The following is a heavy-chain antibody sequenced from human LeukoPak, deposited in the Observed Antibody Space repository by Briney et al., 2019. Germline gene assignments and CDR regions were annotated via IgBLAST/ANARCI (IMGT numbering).Heavy chain of an antibody. V-gene: IGHV1-8*01. Sequence: GASVKVSCKTSGYTFTTYVINWVRQAAGQGLEWMGWMHPNSGSIDYAQKFQGRVTMTRDTSTNTAYMELSSLRSEDTAVYYCARSGRSSSWYFDYWGQGTLVTVSS. CDR1: GYTFTTYV. CDR2: MHPNSGSI. CDR3: ARSGRSSSWYFDY. J-gene: IGHJ4*02. D-gene: IGHD6-13*01.